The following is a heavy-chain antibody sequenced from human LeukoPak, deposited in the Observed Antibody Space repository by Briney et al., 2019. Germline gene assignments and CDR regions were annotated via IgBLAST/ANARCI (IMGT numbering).Heavy chain of an antibody. D-gene: IGHD5-12*01. Sequence: ASVKVSCKASGYTFTSYDIKWVRQATGQGLEWMGWMNPNSGNTGYAQKFQGRVTMTRNTSISTAYMELSSLRSEDTAVYYCARLGPIVATKNWFDPWGQGTLVTVSS. CDR3: ARLGPIVATKNWFDP. V-gene: IGHV1-8*01. J-gene: IGHJ5*02. CDR2: MNPNSGNT. CDR1: GYTFTSYD.